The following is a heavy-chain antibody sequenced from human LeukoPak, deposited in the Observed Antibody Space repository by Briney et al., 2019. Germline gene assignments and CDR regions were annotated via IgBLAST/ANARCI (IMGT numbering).Heavy chain of an antibody. CDR1: GFTFSSYA. D-gene: IGHD1-7*01. CDR3: ARSWNYNTGYFQH. J-gene: IGHJ1*01. CDR2: MSYDGSYK. V-gene: IGHV3-30*16. Sequence: GRSLRLSCAASGFTFSSYAMHWVRQAPGKGLEWVALMSYDGSYKVCADSVKGRFTISRDNSKNTLYLQMNSLRAEDTAVYYCARSWNYNTGYFQHWGQGTLVTVSS.